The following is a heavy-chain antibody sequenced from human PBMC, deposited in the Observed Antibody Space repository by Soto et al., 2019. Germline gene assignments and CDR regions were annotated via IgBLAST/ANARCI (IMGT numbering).Heavy chain of an antibody. Sequence: QITLKESGPTLVKPTQTLTLTCTFSGFSLSTSRVGVGWIRQPPGKALEWLALIYWDDDKRYSPSLKSRLTITKDTSKNQVVLTMTNMDPVDTATYFCARRRTALDYWGQGTLVTVSS. J-gene: IGHJ4*02. CDR3: ARRRTALDY. CDR2: IYWDDDK. V-gene: IGHV2-5*02. D-gene: IGHD2-21*02. CDR1: GFSLSTSRVG.